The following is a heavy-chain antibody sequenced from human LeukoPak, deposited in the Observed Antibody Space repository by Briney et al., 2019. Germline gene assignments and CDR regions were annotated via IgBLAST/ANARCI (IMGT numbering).Heavy chain of an antibody. CDR3: ARAELAHWGYHFDY. CDR1: GFTFSSYE. J-gene: IGHJ4*02. V-gene: IGHV3-48*03. CDR2: ISSSGSTI. D-gene: IGHD3-16*01. Sequence: GGSLRLSCAASGFTFSSYEMNWVRQAPGKGLEWVSYISSSGSTIYYADSVKGRFTISRDNAENSLYLQMNSLRAEDTAVYYCARAELAHWGYHFDYWGQGTLVTVSS.